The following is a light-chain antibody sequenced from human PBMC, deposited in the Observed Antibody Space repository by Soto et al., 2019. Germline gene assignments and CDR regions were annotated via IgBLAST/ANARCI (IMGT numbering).Light chain of an antibody. Sequence: EIVLTQSPATLSLSPGERATLSCRASQSVSSHLAWYQQKPGQAPRLLIYEASRRATGIPARFSGSGSGTDFTLTISSLEPEDLAVYYCQQRSNWPPGFGGGTKVDIK. CDR1: QSVSSH. CDR3: QQRSNWPPG. CDR2: EAS. J-gene: IGKJ4*01. V-gene: IGKV3-11*01.